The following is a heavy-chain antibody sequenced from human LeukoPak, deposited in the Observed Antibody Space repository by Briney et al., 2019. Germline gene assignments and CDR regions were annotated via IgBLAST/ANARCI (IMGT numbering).Heavy chain of an antibody. CDR3: ARDKVAVAGIDRDYYYYMDV. J-gene: IGHJ6*03. CDR1: GFTVSGNY. Sequence: GGSLRLSCAVSGFTVSGNYVSWVRQAPGKGLEWVSLIYSGGTTYYADSVKGRFTISRDNAKNSLYLQMNSLRAEDTALYYCARDKVAVAGIDRDYYYYMDVWGKGTTVTVSS. CDR2: IYSGGTT. V-gene: IGHV3-53*01. D-gene: IGHD6-19*01.